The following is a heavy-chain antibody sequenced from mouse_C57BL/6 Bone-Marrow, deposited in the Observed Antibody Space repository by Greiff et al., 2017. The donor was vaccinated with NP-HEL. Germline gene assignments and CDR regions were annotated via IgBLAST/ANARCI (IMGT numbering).Heavy chain of an antibody. J-gene: IGHJ1*03. CDR2: ISYDGSN. CDR1: GYSITSGYY. Sequence: EVKLMESGPGLVKPSQSLSLTCSVTGYSITSGYYWNWIRQFPGNKLEWMGYISYDGSNNYNPSLKNRISITRDTSKNQFFLKLNSVTTEDTATYYCARDRVITTVVARYWYFDVWGTGTTVTVSS. V-gene: IGHV3-6*01. CDR3: ARDRVITTVVARYWYFDV. D-gene: IGHD1-1*01.